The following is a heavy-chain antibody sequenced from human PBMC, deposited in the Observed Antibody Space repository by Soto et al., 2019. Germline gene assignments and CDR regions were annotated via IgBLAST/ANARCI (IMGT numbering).Heavy chain of an antibody. J-gene: IGHJ4*02. CDR2: ISSSSSYI. V-gene: IGHV3-21*01. CDR1: GFTFSSYS. D-gene: IGHD2-15*01. CDR3: ARAYKVVTGPFDY. Sequence: EVQLVESGGGLVKPGGSLRLSCAASGFTFSSYSMNWVRQAPGKGLEWVSSISSSSSYIYYADSVKGRVTISRDNAKNSLYLQMNSLRAEDTAVYYCARAYKVVTGPFDYWGQGTLVTVSS.